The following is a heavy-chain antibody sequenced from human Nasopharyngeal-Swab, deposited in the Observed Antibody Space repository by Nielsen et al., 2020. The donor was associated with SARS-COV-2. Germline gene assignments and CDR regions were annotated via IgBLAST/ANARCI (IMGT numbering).Heavy chain of an antibody. V-gene: IGHV4-31*03. D-gene: IGHD6-19*01. CDR3: ARLDSGWYEDNFDF. CDR2: IYYSGST. J-gene: IGHJ4*02. Sequence: SETLSLTCTVSGGSISSGGYYWSWIRQHPGKGLEWIGYIYYSGSTYYNPSLKSRVTISVDTSKNQFSLKLSSVTATDTAVYYCARLDSGWYEDNFDFWGQGTLVTVSS. CDR1: GGSISSGGYY.